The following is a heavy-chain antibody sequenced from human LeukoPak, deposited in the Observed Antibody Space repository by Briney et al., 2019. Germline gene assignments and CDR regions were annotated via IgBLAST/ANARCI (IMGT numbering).Heavy chain of an antibody. Sequence: GGSLRLSCAASGFTFSSYAMSWVRQAPGKGLEWVSAISGSGGSTYYADSVKGRFTISRDNSKNMLYLQMNSLRAEDTAVYYCAKDYDFWSGHVGWFDPWGQGTLVTVSS. CDR1: GFTFSSYA. D-gene: IGHD3-3*01. J-gene: IGHJ5*02. V-gene: IGHV3-23*01. CDR2: ISGSGGST. CDR3: AKDYDFWSGHVGWFDP.